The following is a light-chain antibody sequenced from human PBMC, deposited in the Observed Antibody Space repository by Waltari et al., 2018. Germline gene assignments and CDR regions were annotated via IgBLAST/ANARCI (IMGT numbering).Light chain of an antibody. CDR1: SGNIASSY. Sequence: NFLLTQPPSVSESPGKTVTLTCSRNSGNIASSYIQWHQQRPGSAPNTIIYEDNRSSFGVPERFSGSIDMSSNSASLSISGLQAEDEADYYCQSYDRSSLVFGGGTHLTVL. CDR3: QSYDRSSLV. CDR2: EDN. V-gene: IGLV6-57*04. J-gene: IGLJ7*01.